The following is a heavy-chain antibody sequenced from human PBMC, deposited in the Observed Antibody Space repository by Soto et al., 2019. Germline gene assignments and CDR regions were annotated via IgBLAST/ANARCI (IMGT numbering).Heavy chain of an antibody. J-gene: IGHJ6*02. CDR2: ISYDGSRK. V-gene: IGHV3-30*18. CDR3: AKTLDKIMVSMYFYAIDV. Sequence: GGSLRLSCAASGFTFSNYAMHWVHQAPGKGLEWVAVISYDGSRKYYADSVKGRFTISRDNSKNTLYLQMNGLGAEDTALFYCAKTLDKIMVSMYFYAIDVWGQGATVTVSS. D-gene: IGHD5-18*01. CDR1: GFTFSNYA.